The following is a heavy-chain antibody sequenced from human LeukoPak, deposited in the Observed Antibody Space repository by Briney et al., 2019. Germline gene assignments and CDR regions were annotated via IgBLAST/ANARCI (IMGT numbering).Heavy chain of an antibody. CDR3: ARPKNYYYDSSGYSFDY. CDR1: GGTFSSYA. D-gene: IGHD3-22*01. V-gene: IGHV1-69*04. CDR2: IIPIFGIA. Sequence: SVKVSCKASGGTFSSYAISWVRQAPGQGLEWMGRIIPIFGIANYAQKFQGRVTITADKSTSTAYMELSSLRSEDTAVYNCARPKNYYYDSSGYSFDYWGQGTLVTVSS. J-gene: IGHJ4*02.